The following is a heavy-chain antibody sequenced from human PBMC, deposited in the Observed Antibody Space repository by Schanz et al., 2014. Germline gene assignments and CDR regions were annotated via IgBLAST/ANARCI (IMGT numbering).Heavy chain of an antibody. CDR3: PRNNERDLSSPRHDAFDV. CDR2: ISGSSSTK. J-gene: IGHJ3*01. D-gene: IGHD2-8*01. Sequence: EVHLLESGGGLVQPGGSLRLSCAASGFTFSNHALSWVRQAPGKGLEWVSYISGSSSTKYYADSVKGRFTISRDNGKNSLYRKRKSGRAESPAVYSGPRNNERDLSSPRHDAFDVWGQGTVVTVSS. CDR1: GFTFSNHA. V-gene: IGHV3-48*01.